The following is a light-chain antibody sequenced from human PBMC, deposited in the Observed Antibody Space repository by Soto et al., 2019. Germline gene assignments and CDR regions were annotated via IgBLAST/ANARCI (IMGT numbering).Light chain of an antibody. J-gene: IGKJ4*01. CDR3: QQSYDSPPT. Sequence: EIVLTQSPATLSLSPGERATLSCRASQSVSSYLAWYQQKPGQAPRLLIYDASNRATGIPARFSGSGSGTDFTLTISSLQPEDFATYYCQQSYDSPPTFGGGTKVEIK. CDR1: QSVSSY. V-gene: IGKV3-11*01. CDR2: DAS.